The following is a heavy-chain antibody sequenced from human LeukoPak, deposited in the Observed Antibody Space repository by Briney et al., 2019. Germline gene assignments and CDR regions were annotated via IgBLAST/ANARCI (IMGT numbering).Heavy chain of an antibody. CDR1: GFTFSSYA. V-gene: IGHV3-23*01. D-gene: IGHD2-2*03. J-gene: IGHJ3*02. CDR2: ISGSGGST. CDR3: ARVDGYCSSTSCSYNEAFDI. Sequence: PGGSLRLSCAASGFTFSSYAMSWVRQAPGKGLEWVSAISGSGGSTYYADSVKGRFTISRDNSKNTLYLQMNSLRAEDTAVYYCARVDGYCSSTSCSYNEAFDIWGQGTMVTVSS.